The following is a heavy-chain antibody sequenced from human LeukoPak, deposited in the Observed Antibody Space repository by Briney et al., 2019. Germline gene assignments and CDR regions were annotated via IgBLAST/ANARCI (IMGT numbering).Heavy chain of an antibody. J-gene: IGHJ6*02. CDR1: GFTVSSNY. Sequence: GGSLRLSCAASGFTVSSNYMSWVRQAPGKGLEWVSVIYSGGSTYYADSVKGRFTISRHSSKNTLYLQMNSLRAEDTAVYYCARRSEALEYGMDVWGQGTTVTVSS. CDR3: ARRSEALEYGMDV. CDR2: IYSGGST. V-gene: IGHV3-53*04.